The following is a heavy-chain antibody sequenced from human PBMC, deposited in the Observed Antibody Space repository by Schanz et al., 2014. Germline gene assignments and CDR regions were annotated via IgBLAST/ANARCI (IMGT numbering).Heavy chain of an antibody. D-gene: IGHD6-13*01. V-gene: IGHV3-30*02. CDR2: IRYDGSNK. CDR3: AKDLGPHSSSWYSYYYYGMDV. Sequence: VQLVESGGGVVQPGGSLRLSCAASGFTFSSYGMHWVRQAPGKGLEWVAFIRYDGSNKYYADSVKGRFTISRDNSKNTLYLQMNSLRAEDTAVYYCAKDLGPHSSSWYSYYYYGMDVWGQGTTVTVSS. J-gene: IGHJ6*02. CDR1: GFTFSSYG.